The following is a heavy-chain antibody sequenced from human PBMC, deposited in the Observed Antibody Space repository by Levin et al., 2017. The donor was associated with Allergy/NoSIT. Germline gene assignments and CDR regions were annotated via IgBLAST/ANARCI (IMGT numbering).Heavy chain of an antibody. CDR2: TRIKTKGYTT. Sequence: GESLKISCAASGFPFSDYYMDWVRQAPGKGLEWVGRTRIKTKGYTTEYAASVKGRFTISRDDSTNSVYLQMNSLKTEDTAVYYCARGEYGGGDCPNDAFDIWGQGTMITVSS. D-gene: IGHD2-21*02. J-gene: IGHJ3*02. V-gene: IGHV3-72*01. CDR1: GFPFSDYY. CDR3: ARGEYGGGDCPNDAFDI.